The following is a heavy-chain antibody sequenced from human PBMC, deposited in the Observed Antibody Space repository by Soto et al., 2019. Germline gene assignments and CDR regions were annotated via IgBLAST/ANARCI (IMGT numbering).Heavy chain of an antibody. CDR2: NFWDDDK. J-gene: IGHJ4*02. CDR3: AHSLAYYDILTGYYPYYFDY. V-gene: IGHV2-5*08. D-gene: IGHD3-9*01. CDR1: GGSISSYYW. Sequence: TLSLTCTVSGGSISSYYWSWIRQPPGKGLEWLALNFWDDDKRYSPSLKSRLTITKDTSKNQVVLTMTNMDPVDTATYYCAHSLAYYDILTGYYPYYFDYWGQGTLVTVSS.